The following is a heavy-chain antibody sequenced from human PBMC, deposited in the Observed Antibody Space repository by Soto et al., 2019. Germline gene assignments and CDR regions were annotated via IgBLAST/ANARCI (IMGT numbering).Heavy chain of an antibody. Sequence: SVTLTLTCAVSGYSIGSGYYWGWIRQPPGKGLERIGSIYHSGSTYYNPSLKSRVTISVDTSKNQFSLKLSSVTAGDTAVYYCARDLPIVVVPAARDHYVMDVWGQGTTVTVSS. CDR1: GYSIGSGYY. CDR3: ARDLPIVVVPAARDHYVMDV. CDR2: IYHSGST. D-gene: IGHD2-2*01. J-gene: IGHJ6*02. V-gene: IGHV4-38-2*02.